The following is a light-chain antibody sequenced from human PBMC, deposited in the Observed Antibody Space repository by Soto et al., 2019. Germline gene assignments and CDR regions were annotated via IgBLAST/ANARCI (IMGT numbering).Light chain of an antibody. J-gene: IGKJ4*01. Sequence: EIMMTQSPDTLSVSPGERATLSCRASQRVSTYLAWYQQKPGQAPRLLIYDASNRAPGIPARFSGSGSETDFTLTISSLEPEDFAVYYCHQRSNWPLTFGGGTKVDIK. CDR2: DAS. V-gene: IGKV3-11*01. CDR3: HQRSNWPLT. CDR1: QRVSTY.